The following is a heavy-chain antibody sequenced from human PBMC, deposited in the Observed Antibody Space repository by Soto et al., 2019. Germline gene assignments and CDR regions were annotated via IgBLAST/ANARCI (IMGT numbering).Heavy chain of an antibody. D-gene: IGHD3-10*01. CDR3: ARQGFGELHGLVDV. Sequence: QVQLQESGPGLVKPSETLSLTCTISGGPMNNYYCSWFRQPRGQGLEWIGYMGYNGFTRYNPSLRSXVAXSLDTAKNQFSLNLSSVTAADTALYYCARQGFGELHGLVDVWGQGITVTVSS. CDR2: MGYNGFT. CDR1: GGPMNNYY. J-gene: IGHJ6*02. V-gene: IGHV4-59*08.